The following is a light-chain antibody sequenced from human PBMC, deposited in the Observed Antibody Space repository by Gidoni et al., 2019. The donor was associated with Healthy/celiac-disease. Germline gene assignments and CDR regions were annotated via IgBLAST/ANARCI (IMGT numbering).Light chain of an antibody. Sequence: DIQMTQSPSTLSASVGDRVSITCRASQRISSWLAWYQQKPGKAPKLLIYDASSLESGVPSRFSVSGSGTEFTLTISSLQPDDFATYYCQQYNSYSPYTFGQGTKLEIK. CDR2: DAS. J-gene: IGKJ2*01. CDR1: QRISSW. V-gene: IGKV1-5*01. CDR3: QQYNSYSPYT.